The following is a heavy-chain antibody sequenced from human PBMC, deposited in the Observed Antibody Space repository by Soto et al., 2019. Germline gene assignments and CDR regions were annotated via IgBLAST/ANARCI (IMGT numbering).Heavy chain of an antibody. CDR1: GGSVGSGSYY. J-gene: IGHJ5*02. D-gene: IGHD4-4*01. V-gene: IGHV4-61*03. CDR3: ARDSVLAYYSEPQTPYWFAP. Sequence: SETLSLTCTVSGGSVGSGSYYWSWIRQPLGKGLEWIGYIYYSGNTDYNPSLRGRATISVDKAKNHFSMQLTSVTSADTAIYYGARDSVLAYYSEPQTPYWFAPGGRGPL. CDR2: IYYSGNT.